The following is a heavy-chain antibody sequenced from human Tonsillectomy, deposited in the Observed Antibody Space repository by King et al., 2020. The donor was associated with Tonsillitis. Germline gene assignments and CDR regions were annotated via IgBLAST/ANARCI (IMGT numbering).Heavy chain of an antibody. CDR2: INPSGGST. CDR3: ARIKYYDILTGYSYGMDV. CDR1: GYTFTSYY. Sequence: QVQLVESGAEVKKPGASVKVSCKASGYTFTSYYMHWVRQAPGQGLEWMGIINPSGGSTSYAQKFQGRVTMTRDTSTSTVYMELSSLRSEDTAVYYCARIKYYDILTGYSYGMDVWGQGTPVTVSS. J-gene: IGHJ6*02. D-gene: IGHD3-9*01. V-gene: IGHV1-46*01.